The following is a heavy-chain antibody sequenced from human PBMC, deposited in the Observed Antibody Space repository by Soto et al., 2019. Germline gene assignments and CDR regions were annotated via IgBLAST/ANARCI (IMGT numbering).Heavy chain of an antibody. J-gene: IGHJ4*02. Sequence: TLSLTCTVSGGSISSGGYYWSWIRQHPGKGLEWIGYIYYSGSTYYNPSLKSRVTISVDTSKNQFSLKLSSVTAAETAVYYCARSSITIFGVVTFDYWGQGTLVTASS. CDR3: ARSSITIFGVVTFDY. D-gene: IGHD3-3*01. CDR1: GGSISSGGYY. CDR2: IYYSGST. V-gene: IGHV4-31*03.